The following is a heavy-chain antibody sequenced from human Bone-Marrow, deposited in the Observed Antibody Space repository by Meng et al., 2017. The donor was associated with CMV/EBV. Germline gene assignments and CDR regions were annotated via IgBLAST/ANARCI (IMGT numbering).Heavy chain of an antibody. CDR2: IKQDGSEK. CDR3: ARVRHGVVLPENYYFYGMDV. D-gene: IGHD3-3*01. Sequence: ETLSLTCAASGFTFSTYWMSWVRQAPGKGLEWVANIKQDGSEKYSVDSVKGRFTISRDNAKNSLYLQMNSLRAEDTAVYCCARVRHGVVLPENYYFYGMDVWGQGTTVTVSS. CDR1: GFTFSTYW. V-gene: IGHV3-7*01. J-gene: IGHJ6*02.